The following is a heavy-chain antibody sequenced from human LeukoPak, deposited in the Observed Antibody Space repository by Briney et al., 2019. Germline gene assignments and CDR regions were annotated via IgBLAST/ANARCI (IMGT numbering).Heavy chain of an antibody. J-gene: IGHJ5*02. CDR2: IIPIFGTA. CDR3: ARAHSNYGWFDP. V-gene: IGHV1-69*06. CDR1: GGTFSSYA. D-gene: IGHD4-11*01. Sequence: GSSGKVSCKASGGTFSSYAISWGRQAPGQGLEGMGRIIPIFGTANYAQKFQGRVTITADKSTSTAYMELSSLRSEDTAVYYCARAHSNYGWFDPWGQGTLVTVSS.